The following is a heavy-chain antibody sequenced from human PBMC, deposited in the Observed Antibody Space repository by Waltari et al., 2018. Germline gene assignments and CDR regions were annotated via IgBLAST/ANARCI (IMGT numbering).Heavy chain of an antibody. Sequence: EVQLVESGGGLVQPGGSLRLSCAASGFTFSSYAMSWVRQAPGKGLEWVSAISGSGGRTYYADAGKGRCTISGDKSKNTLYLQMNSLRAEDTAVYYCAILPLYDEELEPYNWFDPWGQGTLVTVSS. J-gene: IGHJ5*02. D-gene: IGHD1-1*01. V-gene: IGHV3-23*04. CDR1: GFTFSSYA. CDR3: AILPLYDEELEPYNWFDP. CDR2: ISGSGGRT.